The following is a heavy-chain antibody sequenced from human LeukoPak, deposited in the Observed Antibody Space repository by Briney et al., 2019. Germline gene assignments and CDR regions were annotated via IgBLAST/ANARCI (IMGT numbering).Heavy chain of an antibody. CDR3: ARGASGYSYG. CDR1: GFTFSSYW. V-gene: IGHV3-74*01. D-gene: IGHD5-18*01. CDR2: INSDGTST. J-gene: IGHJ4*02. Sequence: GGSLRLSCAASGFTFSSYWMHWVRQPPGKGLVWVSRINSDGTSTSYADSVKGRFTISRDNAENTLYLQMNSLRAEDTAVYYCARGASGYSYGWGQGTLVTVSS.